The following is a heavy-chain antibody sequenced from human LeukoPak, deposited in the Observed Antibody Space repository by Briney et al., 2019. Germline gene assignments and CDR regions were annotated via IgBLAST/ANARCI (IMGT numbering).Heavy chain of an antibody. D-gene: IGHD2-2*01. Sequence: ASVKVSCKASGYTFTSYGISWVRQAPGQGLEWMGWISAYNGNTNYAQKLQGRVTMTTDTSTSTAYMELRSLRSDDTAVYYCARAPRTVVPAAPFDYWGQGTLVTVSS. CDR3: ARAPRTVVPAAPFDY. V-gene: IGHV1-18*01. CDR2: ISAYNGNT. J-gene: IGHJ4*02. CDR1: GYTFTSYG.